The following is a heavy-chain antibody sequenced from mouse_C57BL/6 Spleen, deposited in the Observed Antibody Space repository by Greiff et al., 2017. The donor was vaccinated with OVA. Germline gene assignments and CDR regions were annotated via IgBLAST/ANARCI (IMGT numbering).Heavy chain of an antibody. CDR2: ISSGSSTI. CDR3: ARGGITTAPLDY. Sequence: EVKLMESGGGLVKPGGSLKLSCAASGFTFSDYGMHWVRQAPEKGLEWVAYISSGSSTIYYADTVKGRFTISRDNAKNTLFLQMTSLRSEDTAMYYCARGGITTAPLDYWGQGTTLTVSS. D-gene: IGHD1-2*01. J-gene: IGHJ2*01. V-gene: IGHV5-17*01. CDR1: GFTFSDYG.